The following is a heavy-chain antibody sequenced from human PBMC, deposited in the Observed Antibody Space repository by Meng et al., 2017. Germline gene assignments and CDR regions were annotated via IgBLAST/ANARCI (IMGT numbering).Heavy chain of an antibody. CDR3: AMIRIAAAVLDY. V-gene: IGHV4-39*07. J-gene: IGHJ4*02. CDR2: IYYSGST. Sequence: QRQLQESGPGLVKPSETPSLTCTVSGGSISSSSYYWDWIRQPPGKGLEWIGSIYYSGSTYYNPSLKSRVTISVDTSKNQFSLKLSSVTAADTAVYYCAMIRIAAAVLDYWGQGTLVTVSS. D-gene: IGHD6-13*01. CDR1: GGSISSSSYY.